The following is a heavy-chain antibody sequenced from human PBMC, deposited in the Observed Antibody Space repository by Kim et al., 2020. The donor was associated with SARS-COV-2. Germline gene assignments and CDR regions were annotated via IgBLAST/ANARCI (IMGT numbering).Heavy chain of an antibody. V-gene: IGHV4-39*07. CDR1: GGSISSSSYY. CDR2: IYYSGST. J-gene: IGHJ4*02. CDR3: ARETIAADLDY. Sequence: SETLSLTCTVSGGSISSSSYYWGWIRQPPGKGLEWIGSIYYSGSTYYNPSLKSRVTISVDTSKNQFSLKLSSVTAADTAVYYCARETIAADLDYWGQGTLVTVSS. D-gene: IGHD6-6*01.